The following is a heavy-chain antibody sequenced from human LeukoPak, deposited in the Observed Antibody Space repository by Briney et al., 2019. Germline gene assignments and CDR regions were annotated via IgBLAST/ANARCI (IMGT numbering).Heavy chain of an antibody. J-gene: IGHJ4*02. CDR3: AKFASGTMEDY. V-gene: IGHV3-33*06. CDR2: IWYDGSNK. D-gene: IGHD4/OR15-4a*01. CDR1: GFTFSSYG. Sequence: GRSLRLSCAASGFTFSSYGMHWVRQAPGKGLDWVAVIWYDGSNKYYADSVKGRFTISRDNSKNTLYLQMNSLRAEDTAVYYCAKFASGTMEDYWGQGTLVTVSS.